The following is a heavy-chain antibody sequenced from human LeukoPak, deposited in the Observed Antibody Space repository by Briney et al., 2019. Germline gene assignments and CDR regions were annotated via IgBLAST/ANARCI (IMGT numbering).Heavy chain of an antibody. D-gene: IGHD3-3*01. CDR3: ARAGSMFGVVVFDY. V-gene: IGHV4-59*01. CDR1: GGSISSYY. CDR2: IYYSGST. Sequence: NPSETLSLTXTVSGGSISSYYWSWIRQPPGKGLEWIGYIYYSGSTDYNPSLKSRVTISVDTSKNQFSLKLSSVTAADTAVYYCARAGSMFGVVVFDYWGQGTLVTVSS. J-gene: IGHJ4*02.